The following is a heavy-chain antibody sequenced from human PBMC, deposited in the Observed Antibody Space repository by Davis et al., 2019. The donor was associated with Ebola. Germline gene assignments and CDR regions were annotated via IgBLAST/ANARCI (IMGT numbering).Heavy chain of an antibody. CDR2: IYYSGST. Sequence: ETLSLTCTVSGGSISSYYWSWIRQPPGKGLEWIGYIYYSGSTNYNPSLKSRVTISVDTSKNQFSLKLSSVTAADTAVYYCARDRGYGMDVWGQGTTVTVSS. D-gene: IGHD3-10*01. V-gene: IGHV4-59*01. J-gene: IGHJ6*02. CDR1: GGSISSYY. CDR3: ARDRGYGMDV.